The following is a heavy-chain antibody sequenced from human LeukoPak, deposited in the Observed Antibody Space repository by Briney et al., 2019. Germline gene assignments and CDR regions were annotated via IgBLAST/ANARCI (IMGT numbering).Heavy chain of an antibody. CDR3: ARGAISSSWYYYGMDV. CDR2: ISSSSSYI. V-gene: IGHV3-21*01. CDR1: GFTFSSYS. J-gene: IGHJ6*04. D-gene: IGHD6-13*01. Sequence: PGGSLRLSCAASGFTFSSYSMNWVRQAPGKGLEWVSSISSSSSYIYYADSVKGRFTISRDNAKNSLYLQMNSLRAEDTAVYYCARGAISSSWYYYGMDVGGKGTTVPVP.